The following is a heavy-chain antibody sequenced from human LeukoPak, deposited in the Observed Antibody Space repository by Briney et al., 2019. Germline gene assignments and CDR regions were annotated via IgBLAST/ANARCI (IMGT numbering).Heavy chain of an antibody. V-gene: IGHV3-74*01. CDR2: IRGDGSDA. CDR3: ARDWFHAIDY. J-gene: IGHJ4*02. Sequence: GGSLRLSCAASGFTFSSYEMHWVRQAPGKGLVWVSRIRGDGSDARYAESVKGRFTISRDNAKNTLYLQMNSLRDEDTAVYYCARDWFHAIDYWGQGTLVTVSS. D-gene: IGHD2/OR15-2a*01. CDR1: GFTFSSYE.